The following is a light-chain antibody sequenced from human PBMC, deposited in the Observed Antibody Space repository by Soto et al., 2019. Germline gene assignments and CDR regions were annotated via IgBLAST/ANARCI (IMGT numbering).Light chain of an antibody. CDR3: QSYDSSLSGWL. CDR1: SSNIGAGYD. Sequence: QSVLTQPPSVSGAPGQRVTISCTGSSSNIGAGYDVHWYQQLPGTAPKLLVHGNTDRPSGVPDRFSGSKSGTSASLDITGLQAEDEADYYFQSYDSSLSGWLFGGGTQLTVL. V-gene: IGLV1-40*01. J-gene: IGLJ2*01. CDR2: GNT.